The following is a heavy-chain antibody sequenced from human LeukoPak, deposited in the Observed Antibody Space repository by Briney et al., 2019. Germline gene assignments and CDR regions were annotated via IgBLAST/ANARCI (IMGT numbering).Heavy chain of an antibody. D-gene: IGHD1-14*01. Sequence: GGSLRLSCAASGFTFSSYSMNWVRQAPGKGLEWVSSISSSSSYIYYADSVKGRFTISRDNSENTLYLQMNSLRAEDTAVYYCAKATGYLLWGQGTLVIVPS. CDR2: ISSSSSYI. V-gene: IGHV3-21*04. CDR1: GFTFSSYS. J-gene: IGHJ4*02. CDR3: AKATGYLL.